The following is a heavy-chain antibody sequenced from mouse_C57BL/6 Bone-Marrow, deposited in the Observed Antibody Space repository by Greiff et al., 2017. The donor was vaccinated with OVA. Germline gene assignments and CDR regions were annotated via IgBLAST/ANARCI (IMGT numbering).Heavy chain of an antibody. CDR1: GYAFSSYW. J-gene: IGHJ3*01. Sequence: VKLQESGAELVKPGASVKISCKASGYAFSSYWMNWVKQRPGKGLEWIGQIYPGDGDTNYNGKFKGKATLTADKSSSTAYMQLSSLTAEDSAVYFCARGYGSSLAYWGQGTLVTGSA. V-gene: IGHV1-80*01. D-gene: IGHD1-1*01. CDR2: IYPGDGDT. CDR3: ARGYGSSLAY.